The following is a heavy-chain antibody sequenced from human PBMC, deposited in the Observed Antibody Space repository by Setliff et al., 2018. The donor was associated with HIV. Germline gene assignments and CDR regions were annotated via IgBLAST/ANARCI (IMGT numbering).Heavy chain of an antibody. J-gene: IGHJ3*02. D-gene: IGHD6-13*01. CDR2: ITVATDYT. CDR1: GYTFTNYA. V-gene: IGHV1-3*01. CDR3: ATPLFGSSSWEGAFDI. Sequence: GASVKVSCKASGYTFTNYAIHWLRQAPGQRLEWLGWITVATDYTKYSQKFQGRVTFTRDTSASTAYMELSSLRSEDTAVYYCATPLFGSSSWEGAFDIWGQGTMVTVSS.